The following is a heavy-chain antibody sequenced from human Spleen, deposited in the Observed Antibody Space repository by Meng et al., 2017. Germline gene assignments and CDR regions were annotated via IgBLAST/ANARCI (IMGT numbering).Heavy chain of an antibody. CDR2: IWSDGSNQ. D-gene: IGHD1-26*01. Sequence: GESLKISCAASGFTFSSYAMHWVRQAPGKGLEWVAVIWSDGSNQYYADSVKGRFTISRDNSKNTLYLQMSSLRAEDTAVYYCARGPGTFYHYYYGLDVWGQGTTVTVSS. CDR1: GFTFSSYA. V-gene: IGHV3-33*08. J-gene: IGHJ6*02. CDR3: ARGPGTFYHYYYGLDV.